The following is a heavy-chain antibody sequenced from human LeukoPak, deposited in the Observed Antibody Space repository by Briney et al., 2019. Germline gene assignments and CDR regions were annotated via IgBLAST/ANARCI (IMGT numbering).Heavy chain of an antibody. CDR2: IKEDGSEK. CDR1: GFTFSLYW. Sequence: PGGSLRLSCAASGFTFSLYWMSWVRQAPGKGLEWVATIKEDGSEKYYVDSVKGRFTISRDNAKNSLYLQMNCLRAEDTAVYYCANWHSATILSWGQGTLVTVSS. V-gene: IGHV3-7*01. J-gene: IGHJ4*02. D-gene: IGHD5-12*01. CDR3: ANWHSATILS.